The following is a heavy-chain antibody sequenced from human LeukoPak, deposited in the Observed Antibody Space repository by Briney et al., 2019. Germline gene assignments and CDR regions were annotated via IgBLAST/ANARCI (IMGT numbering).Heavy chain of an antibody. CDR2: ISWNSGSI. CDR3: AKVRELLWFGELLYFDY. D-gene: IGHD3-10*01. J-gene: IGHJ4*02. CDR1: GFTFDDYA. Sequence: GGSLRLSCAASGFTFDDYAMHWVRQAPGKGLEWVSGISWNSGSIGYADSVKGRFTISRDNSKNTLYLQMNSLRAEDTAVYYCAKVRELLWFGELLYFDYWGQGTLVTVSS. V-gene: IGHV3-9*01.